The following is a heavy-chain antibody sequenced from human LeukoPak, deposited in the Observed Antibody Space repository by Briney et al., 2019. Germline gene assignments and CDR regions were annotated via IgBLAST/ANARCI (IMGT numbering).Heavy chain of an antibody. CDR3: ARITYDFWSGYTIDY. CDR2: IYYSGST. CDR1: GDSISSYY. D-gene: IGHD3-3*01. Sequence: SETLSLTCTVSGDSISSYYWSWIRQPPGKGLEWIGYIYYSGSTNYNPSLKSRITISVDTSKNQFSLKLISVTAADTAVYYCARITYDFWSGYTIDYWGQGTLVTVSS. V-gene: IGHV4-59*01. J-gene: IGHJ4*02.